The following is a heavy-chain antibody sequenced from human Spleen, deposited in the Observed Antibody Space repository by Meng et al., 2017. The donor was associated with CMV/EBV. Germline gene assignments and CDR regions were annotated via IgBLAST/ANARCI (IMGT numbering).Heavy chain of an antibody. D-gene: IGHD1-26*01. V-gene: IGHV3-30*02. J-gene: IGHJ5*01. CDR2: IRSDGSKK. CDR1: GFMFNNYG. Sequence: GESLKISCSASGFMFNNYGMHWVRQAPGKGLEWLAFIRSDGSKKHYADSVKDRFTVSKDNSRRTLYLQMNSLKSEDTAMYYCAKVAAVGWFDSWGQGTLVTVSS. CDR3: AKVAAVGWFDS.